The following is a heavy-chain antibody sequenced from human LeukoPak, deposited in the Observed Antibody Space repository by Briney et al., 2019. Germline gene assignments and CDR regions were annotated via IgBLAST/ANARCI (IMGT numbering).Heavy chain of an antibody. D-gene: IGHD2-21*02. Sequence: PSETLSLTCTVSGGSISSGAYYWSWIRQPPGKGLEWIGNIYYSGSTYYNPSLKSRLTISVDTSKNQFSLELISVTAADTAVYYCARAVYCGAYCYPRDYWYFDLWGRGTLVTVSS. CDR1: GGSISSGAYY. V-gene: IGHV4-30-4*01. CDR2: IYYSGST. CDR3: ARAVYCGAYCYPRDYWYFDL. J-gene: IGHJ2*01.